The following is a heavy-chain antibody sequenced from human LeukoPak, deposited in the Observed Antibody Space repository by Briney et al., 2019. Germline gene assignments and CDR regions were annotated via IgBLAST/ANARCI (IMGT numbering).Heavy chain of an antibody. J-gene: IGHJ4*02. D-gene: IGHD6-13*01. CDR3: ATIAAADNVIDY. CDR1: GGSISSSSYH. CDR2: IYYSGST. V-gene: IGHV4-39*01. Sequence: SETLSLTCTVSGGSISSSSYHWGWIRQPPGTGLEWIGSIYYSGSTYYNPSLKSRVTISVDTSKNQFSLKLSSVTAADTAVYYCATIAAADNVIDYWGQGTLVTVSS.